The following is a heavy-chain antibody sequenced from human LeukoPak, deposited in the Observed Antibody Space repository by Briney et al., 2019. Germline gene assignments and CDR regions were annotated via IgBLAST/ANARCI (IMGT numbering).Heavy chain of an antibody. D-gene: IGHD2-2*01. CDR1: GGSFSGYY. CDR2: INHSGST. Sequence: SETLSLTCAVYGGSFSGYYWSWIRQPPGKGLEWIGEINHSGSTNYNPSLKSRVTISVDTSKNQFSLKLSSVTAADTAVYYCARRYCSSTSCYHPQRYFDYWGQGNLVTVSS. V-gene: IGHV4-34*01. J-gene: IGHJ4*02. CDR3: ARRYCSSTSCYHPQRYFDY.